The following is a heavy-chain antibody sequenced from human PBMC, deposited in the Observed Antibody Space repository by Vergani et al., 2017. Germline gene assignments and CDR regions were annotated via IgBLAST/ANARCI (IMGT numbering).Heavy chain of an antibody. CDR3: ARQWRSIAAAGLYGMDV. D-gene: IGHD6-13*01. J-gene: IGHJ6*02. CDR2: INPSGGST. V-gene: IGHV1-46*01. Sequence: QVQLVQSGAEVKKPGASVKVSCKASGYTFTSYYMHWVRQAPGQGLEWMGIINPSGGSTSYAQKFQGRVTMTRDTSTSTVYMELSSLRSEDTAVYYCARQWRSIAAAGLYGMDVWGQGTTVTVSS. CDR1: GYTFTSYY.